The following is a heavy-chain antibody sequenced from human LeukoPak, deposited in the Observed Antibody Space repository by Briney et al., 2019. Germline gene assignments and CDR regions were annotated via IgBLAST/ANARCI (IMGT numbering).Heavy chain of an antibody. CDR1: GITLSNYS. D-gene: IGHD6-19*01. CDR3: ARDGSSGRDY. J-gene: IGHJ4*02. CDR2: ISSSSSYI. V-gene: IGHV3-21*01. Sequence: GGSLRLSCGVSGITLSNYSINWVRQAPGKGLEWVSSISSSSSYIYYADSVKGRFTISRDNAKNSLYLQMNSLRAEDTAVYYCARDGSSGRDYWGQGTLVTVSS.